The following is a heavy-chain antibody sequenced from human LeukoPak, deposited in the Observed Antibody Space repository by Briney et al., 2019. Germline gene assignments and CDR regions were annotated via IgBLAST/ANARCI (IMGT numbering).Heavy chain of an antibody. CDR1: GYTFTSYY. Sequence: ASVKVSFTASGYTFTSYYMHWLRQPPAQGLEWMGIINPSGGSTSYAQTFHGRVTMTRHTSTSTDSMELSSLRSGDKTTYYCERVYPSGSYDYWGQGTLVTVSS. J-gene: IGHJ4*02. CDR3: ERVYPSGSYDY. V-gene: IGHV1-46*01. D-gene: IGHD1-26*01. CDR2: INPSGGST.